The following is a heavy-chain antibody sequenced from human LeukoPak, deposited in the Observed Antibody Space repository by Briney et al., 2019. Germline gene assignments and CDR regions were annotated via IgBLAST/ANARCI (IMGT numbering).Heavy chain of an antibody. D-gene: IGHD4-17*01. Sequence: SGPTLVKPTQTLTLTCTFSGFSLSTSGVGVGWIRQPPGKALEWLALIYWNDDKRYSPSLKGRLTITKDTSKNQVVLTMTNMDPVDTATYYCAHPTTVTRGPLYYFDYWGQGTLVTVSS. CDR3: AHPTTVTRGPLYYFDY. J-gene: IGHJ4*02. V-gene: IGHV2-5*01. CDR2: IYWNDDK. CDR1: GFSLSTSGVG.